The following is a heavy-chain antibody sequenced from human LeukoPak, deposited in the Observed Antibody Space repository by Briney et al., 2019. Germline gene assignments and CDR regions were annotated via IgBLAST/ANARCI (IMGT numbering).Heavy chain of an antibody. CDR2: INPNSGGT. V-gene: IGHV1-2*02. CDR1: GYTFTSYY. Sequence: ASVKVSCKASGYTFTSYYMHWVRQAPGQGLEWMGWINPNSGGTNYAQNFQGSVTMTRDTSISTAYMELSRLRSDDTAVYYCARTFYDISLAFDIWGQGTMVTVSS. J-gene: IGHJ3*02. CDR3: ARTFYDISLAFDI. D-gene: IGHD3-22*01.